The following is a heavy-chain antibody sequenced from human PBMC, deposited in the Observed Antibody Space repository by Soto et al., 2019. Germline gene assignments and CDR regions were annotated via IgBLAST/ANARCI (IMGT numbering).Heavy chain of an antibody. D-gene: IGHD3-22*01. CDR3: AKGSDYDTSGYFSFDY. Sequence: EVQLVESGGGLVQPGRSLRLSCATSGFIFDDYAMHWVRQAAGKGLEWVSGISWNSGNTGYADSVKGRFTISRDNAKNSLYLQMNSLRTEDTALYYCAKGSDYDTSGYFSFDYWGQGTLVTVSS. CDR2: ISWNSGNT. J-gene: IGHJ4*02. CDR1: GFIFDDYA. V-gene: IGHV3-9*01.